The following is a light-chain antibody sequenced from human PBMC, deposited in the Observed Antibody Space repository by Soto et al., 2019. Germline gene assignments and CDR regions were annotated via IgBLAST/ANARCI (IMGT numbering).Light chain of an antibody. CDR3: CSYAGSYTLV. V-gene: IGLV2-11*01. Sequence: QSVLTQPRSVSGSPGQSVTISCAGTSSDVDAYNWVSWYQQHPGKVPKLIIYDVTRRPSGVPDRFSGSKSGNTASLTISGLQADDEADYYCCSYAGSYTLVFGGGTKLTVL. CDR1: SSDVDAYNW. J-gene: IGLJ3*02. CDR2: DVT.